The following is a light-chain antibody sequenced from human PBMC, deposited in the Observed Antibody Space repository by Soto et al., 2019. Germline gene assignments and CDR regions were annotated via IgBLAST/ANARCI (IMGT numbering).Light chain of an antibody. CDR3: MQALQTPRT. J-gene: IGKJ3*01. V-gene: IGKV2-28*01. CDR1: QSLLHNNGNTY. CDR2: LAS. Sequence: DIVMTQSPLSLPVTPGEPASISCRSSQSLLHNNGNTYLEWYLQKPGQSPQLLISLASNRASGVPDRFSGSGSGTDFTLKISRVEAADVGVYYCMQALQTPRTFGPGTKVDIK.